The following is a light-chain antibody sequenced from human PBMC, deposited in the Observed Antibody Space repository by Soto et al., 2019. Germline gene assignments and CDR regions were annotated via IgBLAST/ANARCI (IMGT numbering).Light chain of an antibody. V-gene: IGKV1D-16*01. J-gene: IGKJ4*01. CDR2: SAA. CDR3: QQLNSYPLT. CDR1: QGIGVR. Sequence: DIQMTQSPSTLSASVGDRVTITCRASQGIGVRLAWFQQKPVKVPNHLIQSAASLQSGVPSRFSGSGSGTDFTLTISSLQPEDFATDYCQQLNSYPLTFGGGTKVDI.